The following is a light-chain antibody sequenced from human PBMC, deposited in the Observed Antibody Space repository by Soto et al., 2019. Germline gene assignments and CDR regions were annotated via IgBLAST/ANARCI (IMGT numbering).Light chain of an antibody. J-gene: IGLJ2*01. CDR1: SSDVGGYNF. V-gene: IGLV2-14*01. CDR3: FSYRSTGILL. Sequence: QSVLTQPASVSGSPGQSITISCIGTSSDVGGYNFVSWYQQHPGKAPKLMIYEVSNRPSGVSTRLSGSKSGNTASLTISGLQAEDEADYYCFSYRSTGILLFGGGTKGTVL. CDR2: EVS.